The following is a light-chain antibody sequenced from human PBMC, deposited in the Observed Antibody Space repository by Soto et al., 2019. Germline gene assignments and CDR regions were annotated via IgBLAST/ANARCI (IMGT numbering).Light chain of an antibody. Sequence: EIVMTQSPATLSVSPGERATLSCRASQSVSSNLAWYQQKPGQAPRLLIYGASTRATGIPTRFSGSGSGTAFTLTISSLQSEDFSVYYCQQYNNWPPITFGQGTRLEIK. V-gene: IGKV3-15*01. CDR2: GAS. CDR3: QQYNNWPPIT. J-gene: IGKJ5*01. CDR1: QSVSSN.